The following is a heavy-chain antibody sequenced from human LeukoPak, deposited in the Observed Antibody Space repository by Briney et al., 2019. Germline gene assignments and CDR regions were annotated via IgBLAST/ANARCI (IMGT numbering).Heavy chain of an antibody. CDR1: GGSISNHY. CDR2: IYYSGST. J-gene: IGHJ6*03. D-gene: IGHD1-14*01. Sequence: SEALSLTCTVSGGSISNHYWSWIRQPPGKGLEWIGYIYYSGSTNYNPSLKSRITISLDTSKNQFSLKLSSVTAADTAVYYCARDTNQIVYYMDVWGKGTTVTVSS. CDR3: ARDTNQIVYYMDV. V-gene: IGHV4-59*11.